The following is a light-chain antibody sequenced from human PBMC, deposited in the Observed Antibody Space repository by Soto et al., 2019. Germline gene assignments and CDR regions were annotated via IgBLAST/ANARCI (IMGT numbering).Light chain of an antibody. J-gene: IGKJ1*01. Sequence: DIQMPQSPSTLSASVGDIVTITCRASQSTSTWLAWYQQRPGKTPKLLISEASKLESGVPSRFSGCGSGTEFTLTISSLQPDDFATYYCQQYITYPYAFGQGTKVEIK. V-gene: IGKV1-5*03. CDR2: EAS. CDR3: QQYITYPYA. CDR1: QSTSTW.